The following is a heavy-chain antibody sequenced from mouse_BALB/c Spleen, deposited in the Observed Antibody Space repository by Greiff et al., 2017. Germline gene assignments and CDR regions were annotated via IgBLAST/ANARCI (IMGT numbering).Heavy chain of an antibody. D-gene: IGHD4-1*01. CDR1: GFNIKDYY. CDR3: AREGTGTPFDY. Sequence: VQLQQSGAELVRPGALVKLSCKASGFNIKDYYMHWVKQRHEQGLEWIGWIDPENGNTIYDPKFQGKASITADTSSNTAYLQLSSLTSEDTAVYYCAREGTGTPFDYWGQGTTLTVSS. V-gene: IGHV14-1*02. J-gene: IGHJ2*01. CDR2: IDPENGNT.